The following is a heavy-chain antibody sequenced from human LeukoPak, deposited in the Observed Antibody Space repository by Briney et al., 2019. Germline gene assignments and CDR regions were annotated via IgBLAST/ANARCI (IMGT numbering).Heavy chain of an antibody. CDR3: ARDRYSGTYYVDWFDP. CDR2: ISWNSGSI. CDR1: GFTFDDYA. D-gene: IGHD1-26*01. Sequence: GGSLRLSCAASGFTFDDYAMHWVRQAPWKGLEWVSGISWNSGSIGYADSVKGRFTISRDNAKNSLYLQMNSLRAEDPAVYYCARDRYSGTYYVDWFDPWGQGTLVTVSS. J-gene: IGHJ5*02. V-gene: IGHV3-9*01.